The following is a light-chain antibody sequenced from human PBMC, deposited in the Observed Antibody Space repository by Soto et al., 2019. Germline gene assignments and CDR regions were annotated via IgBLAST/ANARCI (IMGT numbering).Light chain of an antibody. J-gene: IGKJ1*01. CDR1: QSVSSSY. Sequence: EIVWTQSPGTLSLSPGERSTLSCMASQSVSSSYLAWYQQKPGQAPRLLIYGASSRATGIPARFSGSGSGTDFTLTISRLEPEDFAVYYCQQYGSSPKTFGQGTKVDIK. CDR3: QQYGSSPKT. CDR2: GAS. V-gene: IGKV3-20*01.